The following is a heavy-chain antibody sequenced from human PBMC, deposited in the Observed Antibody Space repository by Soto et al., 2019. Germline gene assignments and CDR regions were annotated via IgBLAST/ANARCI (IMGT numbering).Heavy chain of an antibody. V-gene: IGHV3-30-3*01. J-gene: IGHJ4*02. CDR3: ARESEDLTSNFDY. Sequence: PGGSLRLSCAASGFPFTSYVMHWVRQAPGKGLEWVAVVSYDGSKKYYGDSMKGRFPTSRDNAKNSLYLEMNSLRAEDTAVYYCARESEDLTSNFDYWGQGTLVTVSS. CDR1: GFPFTSYV. CDR2: VSYDGSKK.